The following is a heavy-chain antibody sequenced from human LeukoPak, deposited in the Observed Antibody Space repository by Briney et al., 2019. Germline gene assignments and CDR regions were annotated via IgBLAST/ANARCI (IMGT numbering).Heavy chain of an antibody. D-gene: IGHD3-16*02. CDR1: GGSFSGYY. V-gene: IGHV4-34*01. J-gene: IGHJ6*03. CDR2: INHSGST. CDR3: ARRYYYYYYYMDV. Sequence: SETLSLTSAVYGGSFSGYYWSWIRQPPGKGLEWIGEINHSGSTNYNPSLKSRVTISVDTSKNQFSLKLSSVTAADTAVYYCARRYYYYYYYMDVWGKGTTVTVSS.